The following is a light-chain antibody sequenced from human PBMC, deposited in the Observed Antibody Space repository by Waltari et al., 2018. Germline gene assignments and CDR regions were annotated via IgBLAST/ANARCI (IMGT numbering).Light chain of an antibody. CDR2: AAS. Sequence: DIQLTQSPSFLSASVGDRVTITCRASQGISSYLAWYQQKPGKTPKLLIYAASTLQSGVPSRFSGSGSGTEFTLTIGSLQPEDFATYYCQQLFSYPLTFGGGTKVEIK. CDR3: QQLFSYPLT. J-gene: IGKJ4*01. V-gene: IGKV1-9*01. CDR1: QGISSY.